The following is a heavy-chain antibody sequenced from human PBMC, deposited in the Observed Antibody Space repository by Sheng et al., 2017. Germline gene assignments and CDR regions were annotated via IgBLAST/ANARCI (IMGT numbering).Heavy chain of an antibody. D-gene: IGHD1-26*01. CDR1: GFTFNTYA. Sequence: VQLLESGGGLVQPGGSLRLSCATSGFTFNTYAMHWVRQTPGKGLEWVAVISYDGTDQYYADAVKGRFTVSRDNSKNTLFLQLTSLTVEDTAVYYCARDAGEDYYLFYYFALWGQGTLVTVSS. J-gene: IGHJ4*02. V-gene: IGHV3-30*04. CDR2: ISYDGTDQ. CDR3: ARDAGEDYYLFYYFAL.